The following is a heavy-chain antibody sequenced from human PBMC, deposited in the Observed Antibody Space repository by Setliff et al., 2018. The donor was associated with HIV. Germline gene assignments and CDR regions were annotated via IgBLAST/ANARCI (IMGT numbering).Heavy chain of an antibody. J-gene: IGHJ3*02. D-gene: IGHD3-22*01. Sequence: SLKVSCKASGYAFASYGLNWVRQAPGQGIEWMGWINTHSGNPTYAQAFTGRFVFSLDTSVSTAYLQISSLRSEETAVYYCARFYDSGASYSDDAFDIWGQGTMVTVSS. CDR1: GYAFASYG. CDR2: INTHSGNP. V-gene: IGHV7-4-1*02. CDR3: ARFYDSGASYSDDAFDI.